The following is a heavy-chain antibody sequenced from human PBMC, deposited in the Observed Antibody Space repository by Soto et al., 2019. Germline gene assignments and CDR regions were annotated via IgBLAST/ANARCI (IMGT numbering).Heavy chain of an antibody. Sequence: QVQLVESGGGVVQPGKSLRLSCEASGFAFSSYGMHWVRQAPGKGLEWVAVIWYDGSNEHYADSVKGRFTISRDNSKNTLYLQMNSLRPEDTAVYYCARDGPEAGIFLVYWGQGTLVTVSS. CDR3: ARDGPEAGIFLVY. CDR2: IWYDGSNE. J-gene: IGHJ4*02. CDR1: GFAFSSYG. V-gene: IGHV3-33*01. D-gene: IGHD6-13*01.